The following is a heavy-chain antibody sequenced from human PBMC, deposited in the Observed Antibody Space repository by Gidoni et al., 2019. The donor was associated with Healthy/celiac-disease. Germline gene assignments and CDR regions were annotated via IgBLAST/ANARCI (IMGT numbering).Heavy chain of an antibody. CDR1: GDSVSSNSAA. D-gene: IGHD3-16*02. V-gene: IGHV6-1*01. CDR2: TYYRSKWYN. CDR3: ARERDYDYVWGSYRPLDY. Sequence: QVQLQQSGPGLVKPSQTLSLTCAISGDSVSSNSAAWDWIRQSPSRGLEWLGRTYYRSKWYNDYAVSVKSRITINPDTSKNQFSLQLNSVTPEDTAVYYCARERDYDYVWGSYRPLDYWGQGTLVTVSS. J-gene: IGHJ4*02.